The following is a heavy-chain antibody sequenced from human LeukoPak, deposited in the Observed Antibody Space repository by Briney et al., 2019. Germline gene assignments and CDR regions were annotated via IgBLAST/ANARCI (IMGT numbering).Heavy chain of an antibody. CDR3: ARGEALLLFDY. V-gene: IGHV3-21*01. CDR1: GSTFSSYS. J-gene: IGHJ4*02. Sequence: GGSLRLSCAASGSTFSSYSMNWVRQAPGKGLEWVSSICSSSSYIYYADSVKGRFTISRDNAKNSLYLQMNSLRAEDTAVYYCARGEALLLFDYWGQGTLVTVSS. D-gene: IGHD1-26*01. CDR2: ICSSSSYI.